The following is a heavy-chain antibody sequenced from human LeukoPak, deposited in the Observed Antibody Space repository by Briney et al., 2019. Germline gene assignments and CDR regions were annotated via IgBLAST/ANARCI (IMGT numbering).Heavy chain of an antibody. V-gene: IGHV3-20*04. D-gene: IGHD3-10*01. CDR2: INWNGGST. Sequence: GGSLRLSCAASGFTLDDYEMSWVRQAPGKGLEWVSGINWNGGSTGYADSVKGRFTISRDNAKNSLYLQMNSLRAEDTAVYYCALGLLLRGVIPHNGAFDIWGQGTMVTVSS. J-gene: IGHJ3*02. CDR3: ALGLLLRGVIPHNGAFDI. CDR1: GFTLDDYE.